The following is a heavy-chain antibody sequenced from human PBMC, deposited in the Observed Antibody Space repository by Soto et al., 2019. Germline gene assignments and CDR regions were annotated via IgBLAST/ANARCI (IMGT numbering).Heavy chain of an antibody. CDR1: GFTFSSYS. V-gene: IGHV3-48*01. Sequence: GGPLRLSCAASGFTFSSYSINWVRQAPGKGLEWVSYISSSSSTIYYADSVKGRFTISRDNAKNSLYLQMNSLRAEDTAVYYCARDVNSGYDNWNLDFWGEGTLVTGSS. D-gene: IGHD5-12*01. J-gene: IGHJ4*02. CDR3: ARDVNSGYDNWNLDF. CDR2: ISSSSSTI.